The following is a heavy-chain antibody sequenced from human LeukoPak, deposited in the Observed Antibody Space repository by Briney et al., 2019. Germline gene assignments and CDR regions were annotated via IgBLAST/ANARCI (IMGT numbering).Heavy chain of an antibody. CDR3: ASRIAAAGYTNWFDP. CDR1: GGSFSGYY. J-gene: IGHJ5*02. D-gene: IGHD6-13*01. V-gene: IGHV4-34*01. CDR2: INHSGST. Sequence: SETLSLTCAVYGGSFSGYYWSWIRQPPGKGLEWIGEINHSGSTNYNPSLKSRVTISVDTSKNQFSLKLSSVTAADTAVYYCASRIAAAGYTNWFDPWGQGTLVTVSS.